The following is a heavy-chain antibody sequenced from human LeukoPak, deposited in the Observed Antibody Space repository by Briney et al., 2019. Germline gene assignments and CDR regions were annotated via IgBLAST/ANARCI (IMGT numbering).Heavy chain of an antibody. V-gene: IGHV4-39*01. CDR1: GGSIRSCSYQ. CDR2: IYCSGKT. Sequence: SESVSLPHTVSGGSIRSCSYQGGWIRQPPGMAPEWIGTIYCSGKTNYNSSLKSQVTISVDTSTIECSLKLSFVTAADTAVYYYASQESCSSSSCCFGGPTTWGQGTLVAVSS. D-gene: IGHD2-15*01. J-gene: IGHJ5*02. CDR3: ASQESCSSSSCCFGGPTT.